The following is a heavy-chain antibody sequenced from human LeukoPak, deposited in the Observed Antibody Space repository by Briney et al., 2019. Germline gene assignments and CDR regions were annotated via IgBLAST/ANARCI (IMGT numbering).Heavy chain of an antibody. D-gene: IGHD2/OR15-2a*01. V-gene: IGHV4-34*01. CDR3: ARDRVKYLEDWFDP. CDR2: INHSGST. CDR1: GGSFSGYY. Sequence: SETLSLTCAVDGGSFSGYYWSWIRQPPGKGLEWIGEINHSGSTNYNPSLKSRVTISVDTSKNQFSLKLSSVTAADTAVYYCARDRVKYLEDWFDPWGQGTLVTVSS. J-gene: IGHJ5*02.